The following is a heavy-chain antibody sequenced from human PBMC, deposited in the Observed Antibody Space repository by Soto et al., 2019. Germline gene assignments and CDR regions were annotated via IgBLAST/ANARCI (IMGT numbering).Heavy chain of an antibody. Sequence: PGGSLRLSCAASGFTFSSYSMNWVRQAPGKGLEWVSFISTSSSTIYYADSVKGRFTISRDNAKNSLYLQMNSLRDEDTALYYCARDSYCSGGSCYPKWLAPWGQGTLVTVSS. V-gene: IGHV3-48*02. CDR3: ARDSYCSGGSCYPKWLAP. CDR2: ISTSSSTI. CDR1: GFTFSSYS. J-gene: IGHJ5*02. D-gene: IGHD2-15*01.